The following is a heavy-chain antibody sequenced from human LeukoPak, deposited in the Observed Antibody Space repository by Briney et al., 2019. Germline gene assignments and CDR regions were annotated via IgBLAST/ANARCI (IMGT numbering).Heavy chain of an antibody. Sequence: PSETLSLTCTVSGGSVSSGSYYWSWIRQPPGKGLEWIEYAYYSGSTTYNPSLERRVTISVDTSKNQFSLKLTAVTAADTAVYYCARNSAVATSRSWFDPWGQGTLVTVSS. CDR1: GGSVSSGSYY. V-gene: IGHV4-61*01. CDR3: ARNSAVATSRSWFDP. CDR2: AYYSGST. D-gene: IGHD6-19*01. J-gene: IGHJ5*02.